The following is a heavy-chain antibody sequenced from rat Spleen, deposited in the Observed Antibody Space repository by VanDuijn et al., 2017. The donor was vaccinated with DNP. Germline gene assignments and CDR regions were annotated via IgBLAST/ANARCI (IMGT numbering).Heavy chain of an antibody. CDR2: IRSKPNNHAT. Sequence: VQLVESGGGLVQPKESLKISCAASGFTFTNAAMYWVRQAPRKGLEWVARIRSKPNNHATDYADSVKGRFTISRDDSKSMVYLHMDNLKTEDTAMYYCTADGFYSPFDYWGQGVMVTVSS. D-gene: IGHD1-1*01. J-gene: IGHJ2*01. V-gene: IGHV10-5*01. CDR1: GFTFTNAA. CDR3: TADGFYSPFDY.